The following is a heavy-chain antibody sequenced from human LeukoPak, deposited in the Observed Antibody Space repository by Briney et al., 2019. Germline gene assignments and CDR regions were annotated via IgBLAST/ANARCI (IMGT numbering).Heavy chain of an antibody. J-gene: IGHJ4*02. CDR1: GGSISSGDYY. CDR2: IYYSGST. Sequence: PSQTLSLTCTVSGGSISSGDYYWSWIRQPPGKGLEWIGYIYYSGSTYYNPSLKSRVTISVDTSKNQFSLKLSSVTAADTAVYYCARVVATTTRLFDYWGQGTLVTVSS. CDR3: ARVVATTTRLFDY. V-gene: IGHV4-30-4*01. D-gene: IGHD5-12*01.